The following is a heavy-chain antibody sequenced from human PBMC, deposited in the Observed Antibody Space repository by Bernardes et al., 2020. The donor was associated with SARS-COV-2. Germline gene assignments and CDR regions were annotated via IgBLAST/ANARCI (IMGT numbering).Heavy chain of an antibody. CDR3: TRDYGREDFDY. CDR1: GYRFTDHY. D-gene: IGHD4-17*01. CDR2: INSNSGYT. J-gene: IGHJ4*02. Sequence: ASVKVSRKASGYRFTDHYIHWMRQAPGQGPEWMGEINSNSGYTKYAQKFQGRVTMTRDTSISTAYMELSSLRSDDTAVYYCTRDYGREDFDYWGQGTLVTVSP. V-gene: IGHV1-2*02.